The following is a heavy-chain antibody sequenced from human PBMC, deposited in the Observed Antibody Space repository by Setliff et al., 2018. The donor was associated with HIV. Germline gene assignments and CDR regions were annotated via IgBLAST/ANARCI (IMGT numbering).Heavy chain of an antibody. D-gene: IGHD6-13*01. CDR2: INPSGGST. V-gene: IGHV1-46*01. CDR1: GYTFTSYY. CDR3: ARDVAAAGNAFDM. J-gene: IGHJ3*02. Sequence: ASVKVSCKASGYTFTSYYMHWVRQAPGQGLGWMGIINPSGGSTYYAQKFQGRVTMTRATSTTTVYMELTSLRSEDTAVYYCARDVAAAGNAFDMWGQGTMVTVSS.